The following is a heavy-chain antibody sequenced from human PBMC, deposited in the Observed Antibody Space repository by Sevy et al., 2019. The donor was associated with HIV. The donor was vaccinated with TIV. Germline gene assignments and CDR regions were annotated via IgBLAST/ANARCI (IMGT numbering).Heavy chain of an antibody. CDR2: IWYDGSNK. CDR1: RFTFSIYG. J-gene: IGHJ6*02. D-gene: IGHD3-22*01. Sequence: GGSLRLSCAASRFTFSIYGMHWVRQAPGKGLEWVAVIWYDGSNKYYADSVKGRFTISRDNSKNTLYLQMNSLGAEDTAVYYCARAGGGDYEPYYAMDVWGQGTTVTVSS. CDR3: ARAGGGDYEPYYAMDV. V-gene: IGHV3-33*01.